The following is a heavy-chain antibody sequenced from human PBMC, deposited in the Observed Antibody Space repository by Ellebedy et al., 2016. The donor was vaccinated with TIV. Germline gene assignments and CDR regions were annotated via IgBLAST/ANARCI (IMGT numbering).Heavy chain of an antibody. J-gene: IGHJ6*02. CDR3: ARDDVVVVTAIRDYYYYYGMDV. CDR2: IYHNGST. Sequence: SETLSLTXAVSGGSISSSNWWCWLRPPPGKVLEWIGEIYHNGSTYYNPSLKSRVTISVDKSKNQFSLKLSSVTAADTAVYYCARDDVVVVTAIRDYYYYYGMDVWGQGTTVTVSS. D-gene: IGHD2-21*02. CDR1: GGSISSSNW. V-gene: IGHV4-4*02.